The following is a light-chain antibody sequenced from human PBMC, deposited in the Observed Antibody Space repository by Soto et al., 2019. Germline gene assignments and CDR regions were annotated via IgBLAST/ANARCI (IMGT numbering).Light chain of an antibody. CDR3: AAWDDSLNGWV. CDR2: SNN. Sequence: QYVLTQPPSASGTPGQRVTISCSESSSNLGSNTVNWYQQLPGTAPKLLIYSNNQRPSGVPDRFSGSKSGTSASLAISGLQSEDEADYYRAAWDDSLNGWVFGGGTKLTVL. V-gene: IGLV1-44*01. J-gene: IGLJ3*02. CDR1: SSNLGSNT.